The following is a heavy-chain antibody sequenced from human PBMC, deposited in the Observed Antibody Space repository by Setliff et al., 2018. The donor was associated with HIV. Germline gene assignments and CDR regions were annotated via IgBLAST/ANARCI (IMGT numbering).Heavy chain of an antibody. CDR1: GVSITSGSFY. Sequence: PSETLSLTCTVSGVSITSGSFYWTWIRQPAGKGLEWIGHFYTDGSTNYNPSLKSRVTISGDTPKNQFSLKLDSVIAADTAVYYCARGWAGGSYWDYFYCMDVWGKGTTVTVSS. CDR2: FYTDGST. D-gene: IGHD1-26*01. V-gene: IGHV4-61*09. CDR3: ARGWAGGSYWDYFYCMDV. J-gene: IGHJ6*04.